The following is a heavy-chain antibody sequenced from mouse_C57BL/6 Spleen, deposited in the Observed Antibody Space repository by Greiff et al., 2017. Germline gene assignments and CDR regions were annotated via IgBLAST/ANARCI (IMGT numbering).Heavy chain of an antibody. V-gene: IGHV1-82*01. J-gene: IGHJ2*01. D-gene: IGHD1-1*01. CDR1: GYAFSSSW. CDR2: IYPGDGDT. CDR3: ARTSSSYDFDY. Sequence: VQLQQSGPELVKPGASVKISCKASGYAFSSSWMNWVKQRPGKGLEWIGRIYPGDGDTNYNGKFKGKATLTADKSSSTAYMQLSSLTSEDSAVYFCARTSSSYDFDYWGQGTTLTVSS.